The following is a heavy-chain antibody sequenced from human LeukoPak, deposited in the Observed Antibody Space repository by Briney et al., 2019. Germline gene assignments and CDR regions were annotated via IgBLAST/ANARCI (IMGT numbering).Heavy chain of an antibody. Sequence: SETLSLTCTVSGCTISSYYRSWIRQPPGKGLEWIGYIYCSGSTNYNPSLKSRFTISVDTSKNQFSLKLSSVTAADTAVYYCTMAAIPTSWFDPWGQGTLVTVSS. V-gene: IGHV4-59*01. D-gene: IGHD3-10*01. CDR2: IYCSGST. CDR1: GCTISSYY. CDR3: TMAAIPTSWFDP. J-gene: IGHJ5*02.